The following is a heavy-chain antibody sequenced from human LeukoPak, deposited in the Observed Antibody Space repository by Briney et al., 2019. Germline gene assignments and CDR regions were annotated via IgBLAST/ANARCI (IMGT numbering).Heavy chain of an antibody. CDR1: GFTFSSYS. CDR2: IGSGSSDI. CDR3: ARSLIAPAGCYDY. V-gene: IGHV3-21*06. J-gene: IGHJ4*02. Sequence: PGGSLRLSCAASGFTFSSYSMNWVRQAPGKGLEWVSSIGSGSSDIYYAESVKGRFTISRDNAKNSLFLQLNSLRAEDTVVYYCARSLIAPAGCYDYWGQGTLVTVSS. D-gene: IGHD6-13*01.